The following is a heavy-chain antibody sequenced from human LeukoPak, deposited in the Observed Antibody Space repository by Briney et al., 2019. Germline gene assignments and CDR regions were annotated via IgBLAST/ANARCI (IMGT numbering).Heavy chain of an antibody. V-gene: IGHV3-23*01. CDR3: AKDLLPFYYGLDV. J-gene: IGHJ6*02. CDR2: ISGSGGTT. Sequence: GGSLRLSCAASEFSFSSYVMSWVRQAPGKGLEWVSTISGSGGTTYYAESVKGRLTISRDNSKNTLYLQMHSLRAEDTAVFYCAKDLLPFYYGLDVWGQGTTVTVSS. CDR1: EFSFSSYV.